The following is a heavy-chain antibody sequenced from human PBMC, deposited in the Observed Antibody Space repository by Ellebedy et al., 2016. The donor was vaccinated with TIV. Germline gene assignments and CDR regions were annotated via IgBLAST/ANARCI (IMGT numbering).Heavy chain of an antibody. D-gene: IGHD6-19*01. J-gene: IGHJ4*02. CDR1: GFTFSSYA. V-gene: IGHV3-23*01. CDR3: ARRYTSGWAPFHY. CDR2: ISGSGGST. Sequence: GESLKISCAASGFTFSSYAMSWVRQTPGKGLEWVSAISGSGGSTYYADSVKGRFTISRDNSKTTLFLQMNSLRAEDTAIYYCARRYTSGWAPFHYWGQGTLVTVSS.